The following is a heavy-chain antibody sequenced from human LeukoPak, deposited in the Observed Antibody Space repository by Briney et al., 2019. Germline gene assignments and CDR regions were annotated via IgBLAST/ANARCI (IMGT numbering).Heavy chain of an antibody. D-gene: IGHD4-17*01. J-gene: IGHJ4*02. CDR1: GFTFSSYS. CDR3: ASYSTTVTPRDF. CDR2: ISSSSSYI. V-gene: IGHV3-21*01. Sequence: KTGGSLRLSCAASGFTFSSYSMNWVRQAPGKGLEWVSSISSSSSYIYYADSVKGRFTISRDNAKNSLYLQMNSLRAEDTAVYYCASYSTTVTPRDFWGQGTLVTVSS.